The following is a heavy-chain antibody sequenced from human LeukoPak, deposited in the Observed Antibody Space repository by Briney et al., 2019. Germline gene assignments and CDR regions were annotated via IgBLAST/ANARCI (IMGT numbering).Heavy chain of an antibody. V-gene: IGHV4-34*01. Sequence: SETLSLTCAVYGGSFSGYYWSWIRQPPGKGLEWIGEINHSGSTNYNPSLKSRVTISVDTSKNQFSLKLSSVTAADTAVYYCARAQQLGIDYWGQGTLVTVSS. D-gene: IGHD5-18*01. CDR2: INHSGST. CDR1: GGSFSGYY. CDR3: ARAQQLGIDY. J-gene: IGHJ4*02.